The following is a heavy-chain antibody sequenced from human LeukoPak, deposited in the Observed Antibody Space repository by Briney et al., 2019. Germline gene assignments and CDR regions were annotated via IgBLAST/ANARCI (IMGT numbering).Heavy chain of an antibody. CDR2: MYYSGSP. V-gene: IGHV4-31*03. Sequence: TLSLTCTVSGGSISSGSYFWSWIRQHPGRGLEWIGYMYYSGSPYYNPSLKSRLNMSVDTSKNQFSLTLTSVTAADTAVYYCARAEGSGSSFDYWGQGTLVTVSS. CDR1: GGSISSGSYF. CDR3: ARAEGSGSSFDY. D-gene: IGHD3-10*01. J-gene: IGHJ4*02.